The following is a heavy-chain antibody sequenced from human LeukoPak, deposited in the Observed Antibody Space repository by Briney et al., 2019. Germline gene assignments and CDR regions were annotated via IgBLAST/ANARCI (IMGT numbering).Heavy chain of an antibody. D-gene: IGHD1-26*01. V-gene: IGHV4-59*08. J-gene: IGHJ4*02. CDR3: ARLSIVGATNFDY. CDR2: IYYSGST. Sequence: SETLSLTCTVSGGSISAYYWSWIRQPPGKGLEWIGYIYYSGSTTYKPSLKSRVTISVDTSKNQFSLKLSSVTAADTAVYYCARLSIVGATNFDYWGQGTLVTVSS. CDR1: GGSISAYY.